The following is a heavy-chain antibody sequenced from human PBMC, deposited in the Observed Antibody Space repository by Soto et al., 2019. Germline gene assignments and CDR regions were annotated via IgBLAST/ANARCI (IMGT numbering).Heavy chain of an antibody. Sequence: GGSLRLSCAASGFTFSSYGMHWVRQAPGKGLEWVAVIWYDGSNKYYADSVKGRFTISRDNSKNTLYLQMNSLRAEDTAVYYCARESIDGGAFDIWGQGTMVTVSS. CDR1: GFTFSSYG. J-gene: IGHJ3*02. D-gene: IGHD4-17*01. V-gene: IGHV3-33*01. CDR2: IWYDGSNK. CDR3: ARESIDGGAFDI.